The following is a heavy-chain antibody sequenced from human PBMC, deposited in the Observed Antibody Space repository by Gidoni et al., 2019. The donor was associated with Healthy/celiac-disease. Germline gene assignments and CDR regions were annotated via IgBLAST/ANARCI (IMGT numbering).Heavy chain of an antibody. Sequence: EVQLVEPGGGLVKLGGSLSLSCEASGSTFSNGWVGWVRQARGKVLEWVGRIKSNTDGRTTDYAAPVKGRFTISRNDSKNTLYLQMNSLKTEDTAVYYCTTDSINYDSSGLDYWGQGTLVTVSS. CDR3: TTDSINYDSSGLDY. D-gene: IGHD3-22*01. J-gene: IGHJ4*02. V-gene: IGHV3-15*01. CDR2: IKSNTDGRTT. CDR1: GSTFSNGW.